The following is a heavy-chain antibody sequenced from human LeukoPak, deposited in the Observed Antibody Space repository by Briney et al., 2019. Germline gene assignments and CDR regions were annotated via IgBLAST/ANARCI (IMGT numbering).Heavy chain of an antibody. V-gene: IGHV3-7*03. Sequence: PGGSLRLSCAASGFTFSSYWMSWMRQAPGKGLEWVANIKYDGNEEYYVDSVKGRFTISRDNAKNSLYLQMNSLRAEDTALYYCAKDRGYSYGYPTTFDYWGQGTLVTVSS. D-gene: IGHD5-18*01. CDR3: AKDRGYSYGYPTTFDY. CDR1: GFTFSSYW. CDR2: IKYDGNEE. J-gene: IGHJ4*02.